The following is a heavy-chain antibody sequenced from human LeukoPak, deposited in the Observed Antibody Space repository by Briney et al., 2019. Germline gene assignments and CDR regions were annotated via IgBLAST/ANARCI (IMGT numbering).Heavy chain of an antibody. J-gene: IGHJ4*02. V-gene: IGHV3-74*03. CDR3: ARGARGTYSYGYE. D-gene: IGHD5-18*01. Sequence: GGSLRLSCAASGFTFSRYWMHWVRQAPGKGLMWVSRISPDGSTTLYADSVKGRFTISRDNAKNTLYLQMNSLGAEDTAVYYCARGARGTYSYGYEWGQGTLVTVSS. CDR1: GFTFSRYW. CDR2: ISPDGSTT.